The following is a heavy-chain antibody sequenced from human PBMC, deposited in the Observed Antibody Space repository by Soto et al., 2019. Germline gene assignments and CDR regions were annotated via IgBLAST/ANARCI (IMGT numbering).Heavy chain of an antibody. V-gene: IGHV3-30*03. CDR1: GFTFSSHG. CDR3: ARENRYDSSGYYIDY. J-gene: IGHJ4*02. Sequence: PGGSLRLSCAASGFTFSSHGMHWVRQAPGRGLEWVAVFTYDGINEHYADSVKGRFTISRDNAKNSLYLQMNSLRAEDTAVYYCARENRYDSSGYYIDYWGQGTLVTVSS. CDR2: FTYDGINE. D-gene: IGHD3-22*01.